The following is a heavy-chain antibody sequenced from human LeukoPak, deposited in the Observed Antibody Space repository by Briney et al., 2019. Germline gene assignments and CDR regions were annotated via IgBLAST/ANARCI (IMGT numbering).Heavy chain of an antibody. CDR3: ARETYYYDSSGSDY. J-gene: IGHJ4*02. V-gene: IGHV4-30-4*01. CDR1: GGSISSGDYY. Sequence: SETLSLTCTVSGGSISSGDYYWSWIRQPPGKGLEWIGYIYCSGSTYYNPSLKSRVTISVDTSKNQFSLKLSSVTAADTAVYYCARETYYYDSSGSDYWGQGTLVTVSS. D-gene: IGHD3-22*01. CDR2: IYCSGST.